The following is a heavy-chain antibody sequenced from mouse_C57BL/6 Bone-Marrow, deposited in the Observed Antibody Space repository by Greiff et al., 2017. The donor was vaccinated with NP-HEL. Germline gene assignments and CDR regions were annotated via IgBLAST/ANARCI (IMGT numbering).Heavy chain of an antibody. V-gene: IGHV1-9*01. CDR2: ILPGSGST. CDR3: ARSPITTVVATEYFDY. Sequence: VQLQQSGAELMKPGASVKLSCKATGYTFTGYWIEWVKQRPGHGLEWIGEILPGSGSTNYNEKFKGKATFTADTSSNTAYMQLSSLITEDSAIYYCARSPITTVVATEYFDYWGQGTTLTVSS. D-gene: IGHD1-1*01. J-gene: IGHJ2*01. CDR1: GYTFTGYW.